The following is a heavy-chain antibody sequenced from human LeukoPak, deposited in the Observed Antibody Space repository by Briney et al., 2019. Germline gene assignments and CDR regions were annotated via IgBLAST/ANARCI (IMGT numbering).Heavy chain of an antibody. V-gene: IGHV4-59*01. J-gene: IGHJ4*02. CDR1: GDFITAYY. D-gene: IGHD7-27*01. CDR3: ASNTGTVFDY. CDR2: VYYSGST. Sequence: SETLSLTCTVSGDFITAYYWSWIRHPPGKGLEWIGYVYYSGSTEYNPSLRSRVTISLERSKHQFSRKLTSVTAADTAVYYCASNTGTVFDYWGQGALVTVSS.